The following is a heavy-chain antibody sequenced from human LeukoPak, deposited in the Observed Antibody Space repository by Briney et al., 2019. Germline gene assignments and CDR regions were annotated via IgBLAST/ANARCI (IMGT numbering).Heavy chain of an antibody. D-gene: IGHD1-26*01. CDR2: ISGSGGGT. J-gene: IGHJ4*02. V-gene: IGHV3-23*01. Sequence: PGGSLRLSCVASGFTFSNYEMSWVRQAPEKGLEWVSTISGSGGGTYYADSVKGRFTISRDDSKNTLYLQMNSLRAEDTAVYYCAKDLGRYRNNYFDYWGQGTLVTVSS. CDR3: AKDLGRYRNNYFDY. CDR1: GFTFSNYE.